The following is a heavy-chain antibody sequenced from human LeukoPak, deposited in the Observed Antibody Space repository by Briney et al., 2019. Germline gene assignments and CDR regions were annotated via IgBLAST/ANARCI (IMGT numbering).Heavy chain of an antibody. V-gene: IGHV3-53*04. J-gene: IGHJ3*02. CDR3: ARGNDASRFHAFDI. CDR1: GFTVSNNY. D-gene: IGHD1-1*01. Sequence: GGSLRLSCAVSGFTVSNNYMSWVRQAPGKGLEWVSVVYSGGSTYYADSVKGRFTISRHNSKNTLYLQMNSLRAEDTAVYYCARGNDASRFHAFDIWGQGTMVTVSS. CDR2: VYSGGST.